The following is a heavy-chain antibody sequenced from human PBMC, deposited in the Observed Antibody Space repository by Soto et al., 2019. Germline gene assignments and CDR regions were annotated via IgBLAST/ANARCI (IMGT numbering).Heavy chain of an antibody. D-gene: IGHD3-10*01. CDR3: AHIMVRGVIPLY. Sequence: GSLRLSCAASGFTFSSYAMSWVRQAPGKGLEWVSAISGSGGSTYYADSVKGRFTISRDNSKNTLYLQMNSLRAEDTAVYYCAHIMVRGVIPLYWGQGTLVTVSS. J-gene: IGHJ4*02. CDR1: GFTFSSYA. CDR2: ISGSGGST. V-gene: IGHV3-23*01.